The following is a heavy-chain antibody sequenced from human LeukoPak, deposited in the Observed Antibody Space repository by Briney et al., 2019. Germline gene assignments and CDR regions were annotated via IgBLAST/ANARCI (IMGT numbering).Heavy chain of an antibody. J-gene: IGHJ3*02. CDR3: AREVGSSFGAFDI. Sequence: GGSLRLSCTASGFTFDDYAMHWVRQAPGKGLEWVSGVSWNSGSVAYADSVKGRFTISRDNAKNSLYLQMNSLRAEDTAVYYCAREVGSSFGAFDIWGQGTMVTVSS. CDR2: VSWNSGSV. D-gene: IGHD6-13*01. CDR1: GFTFDDYA. V-gene: IGHV3-9*01.